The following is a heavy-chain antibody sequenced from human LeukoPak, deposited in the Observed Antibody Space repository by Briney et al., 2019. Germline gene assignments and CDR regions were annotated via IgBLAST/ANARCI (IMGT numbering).Heavy chain of an antibody. V-gene: IGHV4-31*03. CDR2: IYYSGST. CDR1: GGSISSGGYY. J-gene: IGHJ5*02. Sequence: KPSQTLSLTCTVSGGSISSGGYYWSWIRQHPGKGLEWIGYIYYSGSTYYNPSLKSRVTISVDTSKNQFSLKLSSVTAADTAVYYCARGQLVLSNNWFDPWGQGTLVTVSS. CDR3: ARGQLVLSNNWFDP. D-gene: IGHD6-13*01.